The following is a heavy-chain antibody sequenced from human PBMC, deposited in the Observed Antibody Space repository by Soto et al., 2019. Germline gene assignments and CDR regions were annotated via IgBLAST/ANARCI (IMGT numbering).Heavy chain of an antibody. J-gene: IGHJ4*02. V-gene: IGHV1-18*01. D-gene: IGHD6-13*01. CDR3: ARDGGSTWYDFGY. Sequence: QVHLVQSGPDVKKPGASVKVSCKASGYTFTSYGVSWVRQAPGQGLEWMGWISDYNGNTDYAQKFQGRVTMTTDTPTITADMGLRSLRSDDTAVYCCARDGGSTWYDFGYWGQGTLVTVSS. CDR1: GYTFTSYG. CDR2: ISDYNGNT.